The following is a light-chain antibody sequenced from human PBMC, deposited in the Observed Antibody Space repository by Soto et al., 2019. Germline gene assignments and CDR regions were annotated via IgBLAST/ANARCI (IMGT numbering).Light chain of an antibody. J-gene: IGKJ2*01. V-gene: IGKV3-20*01. Sequence: EIVLTQSPGTLSLSPGERATLSCRASQSVSSSYLAWYQQKPGQAPRRLLYGASSTATGIPDRFSGSGSGTEFTLTISRLEHADFAVYYCQQYGRSLYTFGQGTKLEIK. CDR1: QSVSSSY. CDR3: QQYGRSLYT. CDR2: GAS.